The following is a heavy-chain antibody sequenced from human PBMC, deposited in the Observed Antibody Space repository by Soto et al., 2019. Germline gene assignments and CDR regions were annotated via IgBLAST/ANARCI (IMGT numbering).Heavy chain of an antibody. Sequence: QVQLVESGGGVVQPGRSLRLSCAASGFTFSSYTIHWVRQAPGKGLEWVALISYDGRNKYNADSVKGRFTISGDNFTNTLYLQMNSLRAEDTAVYYCARAPGDGMDVWGQGTTVTVSS. J-gene: IGHJ6*02. D-gene: IGHD7-27*01. CDR1: GFTFSSYT. V-gene: IGHV3-30*04. CDR2: ISYDGRNK. CDR3: ARAPGDGMDV.